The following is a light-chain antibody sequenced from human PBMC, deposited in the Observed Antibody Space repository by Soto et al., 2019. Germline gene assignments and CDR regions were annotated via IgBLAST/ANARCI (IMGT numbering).Light chain of an antibody. CDR2: DAS. CDR3: QQSYSTPLT. V-gene: IGKV1-5*01. CDR1: QTITNW. J-gene: IGKJ4*01. Sequence: DIQVTISPSIVSAYVGDSVTITCRSSQTITNWLAWYQQKPGKAPRLLIYDASSLESGVPSRFSGSGSGTDFTLTISSLQPEDFATYYCQQSYSTPLTFGGGTKVDIK.